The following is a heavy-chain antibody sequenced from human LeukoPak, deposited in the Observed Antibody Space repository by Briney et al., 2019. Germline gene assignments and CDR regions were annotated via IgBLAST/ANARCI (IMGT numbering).Heavy chain of an antibody. CDR1: GGSISSGDYY. CDR3: ARATSRYSSSWYVVGREFDY. Sequence: SQTLSLTCTVSGGSISSGDYYWSWIRQPPGKGLEWIGYIYYSGGTYYNPSLKSRVTISVDTSKNQFSLKLSSVTAADTAVYYCARATSRYSSSWYVVGREFDYWGQGTLVTVSS. V-gene: IGHV4-30-4*01. J-gene: IGHJ4*02. D-gene: IGHD6-13*01. CDR2: IYYSGGT.